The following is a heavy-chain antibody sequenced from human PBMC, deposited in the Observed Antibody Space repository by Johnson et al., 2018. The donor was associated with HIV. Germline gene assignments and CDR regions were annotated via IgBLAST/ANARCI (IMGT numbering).Heavy chain of an antibody. D-gene: IGHD1-26*01. CDR2: MYRGGST. V-gene: IGHV3-53*01. Sequence: VHLVESGGGLIQPGGSLRLSCAASGLNVSSTYMSWVRQAPGKGLEWVSVMYRGGSTYYPDSVKGRFTISRDNAKNSLYLQMNSLRAEDTAVYYCAKAGAGGSAFDIWGPGTMVTVSS. CDR3: AKAGAGGSAFDI. CDR1: GLNVSSTY. J-gene: IGHJ3*02.